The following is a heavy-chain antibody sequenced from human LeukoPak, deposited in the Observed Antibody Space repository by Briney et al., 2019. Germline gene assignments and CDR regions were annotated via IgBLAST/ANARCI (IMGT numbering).Heavy chain of an antibody. CDR2: IYYSGST. CDR1: GGSITSGGYY. D-gene: IGHD2-2*01. Sequence: SETLSLTCSVSGGSITSGGYYWTWIRQHPGKGLEWIGYIYYSGSTYYNPSLKSRVTISVDTSKNQFSLKLSSVTAADTAVYYCARVRGSSTSCLFDYWGQGTLVTVSS. J-gene: IGHJ4*02. V-gene: IGHV4-31*03. CDR3: ARVRGSSTSCLFDY.